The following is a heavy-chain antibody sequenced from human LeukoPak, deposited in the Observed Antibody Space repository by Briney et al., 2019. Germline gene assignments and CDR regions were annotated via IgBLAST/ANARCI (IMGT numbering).Heavy chain of an antibody. Sequence: PGGSLRLSCAASGVAVSSNYMTWVRQAPGKGLEWISVIYSGGNTYYADSVKGRFTISRDDSKNTLYLQMNSLRAEDTAVYYCARRENSGYFGYWGQGTLVTVSS. V-gene: IGHV3-66*02. CDR3: ARRENSGYFGY. CDR1: GVAVSSNY. CDR2: IYSGGNT. J-gene: IGHJ4*02. D-gene: IGHD1-26*01.